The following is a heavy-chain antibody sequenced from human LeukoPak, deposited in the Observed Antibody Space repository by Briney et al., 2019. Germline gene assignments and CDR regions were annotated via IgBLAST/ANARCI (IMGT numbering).Heavy chain of an antibody. CDR3: ARGEAFAFDM. CDR1: GFTFSNYA. Sequence: PGGSLRLSCAAPGFTFSNYAMGWVRQAPGKGLEWVSSINGRDGRTYYADSVRGPFSISSYNSKNTLSRQMNNLRCHDTAVYYCARGEAFAFDMWGQGTVVTVSS. J-gene: IGHJ3*02. V-gene: IGHV3-23*01. CDR2: INGRDGRT.